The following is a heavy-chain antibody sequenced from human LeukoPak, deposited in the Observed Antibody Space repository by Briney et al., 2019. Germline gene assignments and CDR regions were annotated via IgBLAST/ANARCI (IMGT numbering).Heavy chain of an antibody. CDR2: IRYDGSNK. CDR3: AKDEWVAAAGTALTWYYYGMDV. V-gene: IGHV3-30*02. J-gene: IGHJ6*02. CDR1: GFSFSSYG. D-gene: IGHD6-13*01. Sequence: GGSLRLSCAASGFSFSSYGMHWVRQAPGKRLEWVAFIRYDGSNKYYSDSVKGRFTISRDNSKNTLYLQTNSLRAEDTAVYYCAKDEWVAAAGTALTWYYYGMDVWGQGTTVTVSS.